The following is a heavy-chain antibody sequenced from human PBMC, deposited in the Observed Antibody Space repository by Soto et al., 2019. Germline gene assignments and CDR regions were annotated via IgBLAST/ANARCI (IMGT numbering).Heavy chain of an antibody. J-gene: IGHJ4*02. CDR1: GFTFSTYA. CDR2: ISYDGTNK. CDR3: ARDQSSGWTGESDY. V-gene: IGHV3-30-3*01. Sequence: QVQLVESGGGVVQPGRSLRLSCAASGFTFSTYAMHWVRQAPGEGLEWEAVISYDGTNKYYADSVKGRFTISRDNSKNTLYLQMNSLRAEDTAVYYCARDQSSGWTGESDYWGQGTLVTVSS. D-gene: IGHD6-19*01.